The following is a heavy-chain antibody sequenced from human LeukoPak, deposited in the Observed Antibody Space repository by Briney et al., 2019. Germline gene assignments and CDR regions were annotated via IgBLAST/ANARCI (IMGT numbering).Heavy chain of an antibody. J-gene: IGHJ4*02. CDR1: GXTVSSNY. V-gene: IGHV3-66*01. CDR3: ATGYSGYDYSFDY. D-gene: IGHD5-12*01. Sequence: GGSLRLSCAASGXTVSSNYMSWVRQAPGKGLEWVSVIYSGGSTYYADSVKGRFTISRDNSKNTLYLQMNSLRAEDTAVYYCATGYSGYDYSFDYWGQGTLVTVSS. CDR2: IYSGGST.